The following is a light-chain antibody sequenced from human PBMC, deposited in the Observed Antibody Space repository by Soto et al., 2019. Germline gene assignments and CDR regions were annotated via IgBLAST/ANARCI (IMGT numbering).Light chain of an antibody. CDR3: QQYNNWPPWT. J-gene: IGKJ1*01. V-gene: IGKV3-15*01. CDR2: GAS. Sequence: EIVMTQSPATLSVSPGERATLSCRASQRVSSNLAWYQQKPGQAPRLLIYGASTRATGIPARFSGSGSGTQFTLSISSLQSEDFAVYYCQQYNNWPPWTSGQGTKVEIK. CDR1: QRVSSN.